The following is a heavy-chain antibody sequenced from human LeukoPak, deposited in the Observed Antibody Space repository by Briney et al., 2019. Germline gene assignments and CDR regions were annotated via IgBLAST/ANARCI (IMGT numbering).Heavy chain of an antibody. CDR2: INPNSGVT. CDR1: GYTFTEYY. CDR3: ARDSSLRPFDY. J-gene: IGHJ4*02. Sequence: ASVKVSCKASGYTFTEYYIHWVRQAPGQGLEWMGWINPNSGVTKYAQKFQGRVTIARETSINTAYMELSSLRSDDTSIYYCARDSSLRPFDYWGQGTLVSVSS. D-gene: IGHD2/OR15-2a*01. V-gene: IGHV1-2*02.